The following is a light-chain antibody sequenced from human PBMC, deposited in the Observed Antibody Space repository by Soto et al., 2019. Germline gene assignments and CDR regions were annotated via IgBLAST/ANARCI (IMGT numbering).Light chain of an antibody. CDR2: DAS. Sequence: AIQLTQSPSSLSASVGDRVTITCRASQGISSALAWYQQKPGKAPKLLIYDASSLESGVPSRFSGSGSGTDVTLTISRLQPEDFATYYCQQFNNYPITFGQGTRLEIK. V-gene: IGKV1D-13*01. CDR3: QQFNNYPIT. J-gene: IGKJ5*01. CDR1: QGISSA.